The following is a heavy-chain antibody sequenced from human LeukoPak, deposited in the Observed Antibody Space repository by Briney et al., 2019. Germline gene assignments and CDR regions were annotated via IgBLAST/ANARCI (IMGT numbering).Heavy chain of an antibody. CDR3: ARGGCCSGGSCENWFDP. D-gene: IGHD2-15*01. CDR2: INPNSGGT. CDR1: GYTFTGYY. J-gene: IGHJ5*02. Sequence: ASVTVPCKASGYTFTGYYMHWVRQAPGQGLEWMGWINPNSGGTNYAQKFQGWVTMTRDTSISTAYMELSRLRSDDTAVYYCARGGCCSGGSCENWFDPWGQGTLVTVSS. V-gene: IGHV1-2*04.